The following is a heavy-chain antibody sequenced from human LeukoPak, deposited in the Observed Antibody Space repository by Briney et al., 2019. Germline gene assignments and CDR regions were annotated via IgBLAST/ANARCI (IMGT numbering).Heavy chain of an antibody. CDR3: ASDYGGWLGY. CDR1: GDSVSSNSGA. Sequence: SQTLLLTCALSGDSVSSNSGAWNWIRQSQSRGLEWLGRTYYRSKWYNDYAVSVKSRITINPDTSKNQFSLQLNSVTPEDTAVYYCASDYGGWLGYWGQGTLVTVSS. CDR2: TYYRSKWYN. J-gene: IGHJ4*02. D-gene: IGHD6-19*01. V-gene: IGHV6-1*01.